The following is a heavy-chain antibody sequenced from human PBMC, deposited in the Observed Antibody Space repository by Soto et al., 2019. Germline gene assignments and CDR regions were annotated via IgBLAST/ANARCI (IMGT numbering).Heavy chain of an antibody. V-gene: IGHV3-7*01. CDR2: IKPDGGEN. Sequence: PGASLRLSCAVAGFTFRNYWMSWLRQTPAKGLEGVANIKPDGGENYYVDSVSGRFTISRDNARNSLYLQMNGLRAEDSGVYYCARDGSGWSLDWGQGP. CDR1: GFTFRNYW. J-gene: IGHJ4*02. D-gene: IGHD6-19*01. CDR3: ARDGSGWSLD.